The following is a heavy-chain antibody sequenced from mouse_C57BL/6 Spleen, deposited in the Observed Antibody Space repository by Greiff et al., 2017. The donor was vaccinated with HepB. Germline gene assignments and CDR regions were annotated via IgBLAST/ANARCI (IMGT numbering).Heavy chain of an antibody. CDR1: GFTFSDYG. Sequence: EVKLMESGGGLVKPGGSLKLSCAASGFTFSDYGMHWVRQAPEKGLEWVAYISSGSSTIYYADTVKGRFTISRDNAKNTLLLQMTSLRSEDTALYDCARFGDYDPYYYAVDYWGQVTSVTVSS. D-gene: IGHD2-4*01. CDR3: ARFGDYDPYYYAVDY. J-gene: IGHJ4*01. V-gene: IGHV5-17*01. CDR2: ISSGSSTI.